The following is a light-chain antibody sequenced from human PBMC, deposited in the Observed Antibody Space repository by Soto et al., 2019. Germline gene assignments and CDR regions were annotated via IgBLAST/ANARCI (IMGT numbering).Light chain of an antibody. Sequence: DIVMTQSPDSLAVSLGERATINCKSSQSVLYSSNNKNYLAWYQQKPGQPPKLLIYWASTRESGVPDRFSGSGSGTDFTLTISSLQAEDVALYYCQQYYSRGYTFGQGTKLEIK. CDR2: WAS. V-gene: IGKV4-1*01. J-gene: IGKJ2*01. CDR1: QSVLYSSNNKNY. CDR3: QQYYSRGYT.